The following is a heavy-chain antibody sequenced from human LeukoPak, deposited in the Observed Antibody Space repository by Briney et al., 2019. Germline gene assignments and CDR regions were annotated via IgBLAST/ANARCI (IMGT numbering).Heavy chain of an antibody. CDR3: ARGYRYSYGYWYFDL. CDR2: IIPIFGTA. CDR1: GGTFSNYA. D-gene: IGHD5-18*01. Sequence: ASVKVSCKASGGTFSNYAITWVRQAPGQGLEWMGGIIPIFGTANYAQKFQGRVMITADKSTSTAYMQLSSLRSEDTAVYYCARGYRYSYGYWYFDLWGRGTLVTVSS. V-gene: IGHV1-69*06. J-gene: IGHJ2*01.